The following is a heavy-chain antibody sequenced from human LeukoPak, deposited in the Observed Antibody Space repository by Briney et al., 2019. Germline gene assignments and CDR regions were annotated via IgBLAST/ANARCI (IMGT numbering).Heavy chain of an antibody. D-gene: IGHD3-10*01. Sequence: QPGGSLRLSCAASGFTFSSYWMSWVRQAPGKGLEWVANIKQDGSEKYYVDSVKGRFTISRDNSKNTLYLQMNSLRAGDTAVYYCARDRRGSGSYDLPPYGGGMDVWGQGTTVTVSS. J-gene: IGHJ6*02. CDR1: GFTFSSYW. CDR3: ARDRRGSGSYDLPPYGGGMDV. CDR2: IKQDGSEK. V-gene: IGHV3-7*01.